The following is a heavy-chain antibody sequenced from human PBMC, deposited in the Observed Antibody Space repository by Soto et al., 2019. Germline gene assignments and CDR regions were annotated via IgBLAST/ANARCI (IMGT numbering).Heavy chain of an antibody. Sequence: SETLSLTCTVSGGSIISSSYYWGWIRQPPGKGLEWIGSIYYSGSTYYNPSLKSRVTISVDTSKNQFSLKLSSVTAADTAVYYCARADYRGYYFDYWGQGTLVTVSS. J-gene: IGHJ4*02. D-gene: IGHD4-4*01. CDR1: GGSIISSSYY. CDR2: IYYSGST. CDR3: ARADYRGYYFDY. V-gene: IGHV4-39*01.